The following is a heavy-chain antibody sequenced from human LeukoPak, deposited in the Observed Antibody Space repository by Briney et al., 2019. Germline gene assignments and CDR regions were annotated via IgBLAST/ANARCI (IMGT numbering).Heavy chain of an antibody. CDR2: IYYSGST. V-gene: IGHV4-59*01. D-gene: IGHD3-9*01. CDR3: ARGRYDILTGYYFYFFDY. CDR1: GGSISYSY. Sequence: SETLSLTCSVPGGSISYSYWSWIRQPPGKGLDWIGHIYYSGSTNDNPSPTSRVTISVDTSKNQCSLGLTSLTAADTAVYYCARGRYDILTGYYFYFFDYWGQGTLVTVSS. J-gene: IGHJ4*02.